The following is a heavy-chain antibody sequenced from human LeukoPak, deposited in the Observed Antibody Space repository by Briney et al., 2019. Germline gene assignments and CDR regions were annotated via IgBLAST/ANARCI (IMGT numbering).Heavy chain of an antibody. Sequence: TSETLSLTRSVSGDSVSSSLYSWGWIRQPPGKGLEWIGTVSYSETTYYNPSLKSRVTVFVDTSKNQFSLRLSSVTAADTALYYCARRAGGYIVFDIWGQGTMVTVSS. D-gene: IGHD2-15*01. CDR2: VSYSETT. V-gene: IGHV4-39*01. CDR1: GDSVSSSLYS. J-gene: IGHJ3*02. CDR3: ARRAGGYIVFDI.